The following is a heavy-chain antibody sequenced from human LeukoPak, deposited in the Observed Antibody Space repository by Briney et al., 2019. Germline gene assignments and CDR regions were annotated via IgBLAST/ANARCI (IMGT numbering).Heavy chain of an antibody. CDR3: ARVELPRDINVWYFDL. D-gene: IGHD2-15*01. CDR2: LYHSGTT. Sequence: SETLSLTCTVSGYSIAHGFFWAWIRQPPGGGLEWIGSLYHSGTTYYNTSLKSRISTSVDTSKNQFSLKLRLVTAADTAVYYCARVELPRDINVWYFDLWGRGTLVTVSS. CDR1: GYSIAHGFF. V-gene: IGHV4-38-2*02. J-gene: IGHJ2*01.